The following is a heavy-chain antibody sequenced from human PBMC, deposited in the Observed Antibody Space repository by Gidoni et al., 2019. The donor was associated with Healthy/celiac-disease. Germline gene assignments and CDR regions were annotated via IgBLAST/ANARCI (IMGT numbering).Heavy chain of an antibody. CDR1: GFTFSSYA. CDR3: AKPSSTVTTGYCDY. D-gene: IGHD4-17*01. Sequence: EVQLVESGGGLLQPGGSLRHSSAASGFTFSSYAMSWVRQAPGKGRGGVSAISGGGGSTYYAYSVKGRFTISRDNSKNTLYLQMNSLRAEDTAVYYCAKPSSTVTTGYCDYWGQGTLVTVSS. V-gene: IGHV3-23*04. CDR2: ISGGGGST. J-gene: IGHJ4*02.